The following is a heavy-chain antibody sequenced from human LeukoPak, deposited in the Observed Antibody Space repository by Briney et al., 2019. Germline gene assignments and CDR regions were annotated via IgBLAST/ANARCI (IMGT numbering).Heavy chain of an antibody. D-gene: IGHD3-3*01. CDR1: GFTYSSYR. CDR3: AREPEGFWSGGWFDP. Sequence: GGPLRLSCAASGFTYSSYREHWLRHATGKGLVWVSRIYRDWSSIRYADSVKGRFTISRDNDKNTLYLQMNSLRAEDTAVYYCAREPEGFWSGGWFDPWGQGTLVTVSS. V-gene: IGHV3-74*01. CDR2: IYRDWSSI. J-gene: IGHJ5*02.